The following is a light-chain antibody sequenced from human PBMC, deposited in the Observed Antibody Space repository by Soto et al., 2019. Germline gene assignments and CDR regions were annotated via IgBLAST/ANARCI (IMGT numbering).Light chain of an antibody. V-gene: IGKV3-11*01. CDR3: QQRSDWPST. Sequence: EIVLTQSPATLSLSPGDRATLSCRASQSVGSYLGWYQQRPGQAPRLLIYDASNRATGIPARFSGSGSGTDFTLTIGSLEPEDFAVYYCQQRSDWPSTFGRGTKVEIK. CDR1: QSVGSY. J-gene: IGKJ4*01. CDR2: DAS.